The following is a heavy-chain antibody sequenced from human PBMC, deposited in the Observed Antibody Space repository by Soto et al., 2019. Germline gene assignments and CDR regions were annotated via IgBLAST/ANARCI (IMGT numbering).Heavy chain of an antibody. CDR2: ISTYNGDT. Sequence: QVQLVQSGAEVKKPGASVKVSCKASGYTFTRSGISWVRQAPGQGLEWMGWISTYNGDTNYAQTFQGRVTMTTDTSTSTAYMELRSLRSDDTAVYYCARAGVAPYYYYGMDVWGQGTPVTVSS. D-gene: IGHD5-12*01. J-gene: IGHJ6*02. CDR3: ARAGVAPYYYYGMDV. CDR1: GYTFTRSG. V-gene: IGHV1-18*01.